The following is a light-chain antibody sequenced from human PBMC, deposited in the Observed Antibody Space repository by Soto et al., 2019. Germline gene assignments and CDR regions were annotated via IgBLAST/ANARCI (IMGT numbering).Light chain of an antibody. J-gene: IGLJ1*01. Sequence: QSLLTPPPSMSGAPGQRGTISCTGSSSKNGAGYDVHWYQQLPGTAPKLLIYGNSNRPSGVPDRFSGSKSGTSTSLAITGLQAEDEADYYCQSYDSSLSGHVFGTGTKVTVL. CDR2: GNS. CDR3: QSYDSSLSGHV. CDR1: SSKNGAGYD. V-gene: IGLV1-40*01.